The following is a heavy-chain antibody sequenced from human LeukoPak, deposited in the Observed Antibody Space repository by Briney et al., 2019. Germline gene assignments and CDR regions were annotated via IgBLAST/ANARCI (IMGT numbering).Heavy chain of an antibody. CDR2: ISWNSGSI. Sequence: GGSLRLSCAASGITFNDYAMHWVRQAPGKGLEWVSGISWNSGSIGYADSVKGRFTISRDNAKNSLYLQMNSLRAEDTALYYCAKEHQAPRRDFDYWGQGTLVTVSS. J-gene: IGHJ4*02. CDR3: AKEHQAPRRDFDY. CDR1: GITFNDYA. V-gene: IGHV3-9*01.